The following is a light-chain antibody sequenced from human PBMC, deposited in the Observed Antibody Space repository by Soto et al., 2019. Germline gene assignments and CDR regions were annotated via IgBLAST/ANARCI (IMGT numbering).Light chain of an antibody. J-gene: IGLJ3*02. CDR2: DTD. Sequence: QAVVTQEPSLTVSPGGRVTLTCGSSSGPVTSGHFPYWVQQRPGQAPRTLLYDTDRRHPWTPARFSATPLGGKAVLPLSGAQPEAEAEYLCLVSYSSASNCVFGGGPKVPVL. CDR1: SGPVTSGHF. V-gene: IGLV7-46*01. CDR3: LVSYSSASNCV.